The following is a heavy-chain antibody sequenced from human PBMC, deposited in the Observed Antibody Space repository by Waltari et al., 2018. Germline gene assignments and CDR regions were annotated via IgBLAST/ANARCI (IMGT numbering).Heavy chain of an antibody. D-gene: IGHD2-2*02. Sequence: QVQLVESGGGVVQPGRSLSLSCAASGFTFSSYAMHWVRQAPGKGLEWVAVISYDGSNKYYADSVKGRFTISRDNSKNTLYLQMNSLRAEDTAVYYCARGMAIHWGQGTLVTVSS. CDR2: ISYDGSNK. J-gene: IGHJ4*02. V-gene: IGHV3-30-3*01. CDR1: GFTFSSYA. CDR3: ARGMAIH.